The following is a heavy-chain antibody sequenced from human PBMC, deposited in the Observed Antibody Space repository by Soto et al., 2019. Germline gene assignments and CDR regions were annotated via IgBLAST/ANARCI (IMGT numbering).Heavy chain of an antibody. CDR1: GGSFSGYY. D-gene: IGHD6-13*01. CDR3: ARGAEGSSWSRYYYYYGMDV. Sequence: SETLSLTCAVYGGSFSGYYWSWIRQPPGKGLEWIGEINHSGSTNYNPSLKSRVTMSVDTSKNQFSLKLSSVTAADTAVYYCARGAEGSSWSRYYYYYGMDVWGQGTTVTVSS. CDR2: INHSGST. J-gene: IGHJ6*02. V-gene: IGHV4-34*01.